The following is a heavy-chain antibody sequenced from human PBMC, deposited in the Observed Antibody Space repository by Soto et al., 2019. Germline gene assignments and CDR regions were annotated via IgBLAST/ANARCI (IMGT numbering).Heavy chain of an antibody. CDR3: TSHVLRYFDWLLPTDDAFDI. V-gene: IGHV3-73*01. J-gene: IGHJ3*02. Sequence: GGSLRLSCAASGFTFSGSAMHWVRQASGKGLEWVGRIRSKANSYATAYAASVKGRFTISRDDSKNTAYLQMNSLKTEDTAVYYCTSHVLRYFDWLLPTDDAFDIWGQGTMVTVSS. D-gene: IGHD3-9*01. CDR1: GFTFSGSA. CDR2: IRSKANSYAT.